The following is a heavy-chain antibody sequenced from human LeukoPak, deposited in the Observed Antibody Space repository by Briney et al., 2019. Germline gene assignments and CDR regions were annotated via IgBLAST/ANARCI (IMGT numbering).Heavy chain of an antibody. CDR2: IYPSETQT. Sequence: GESLRISCKGSGNRFSCYWIGWVRQMPGKGLEWMGIIYPSETQTRYTPSFQGQVTISADNSISTAYLQWSMLKNSQGAMYYCARLRRPSAAAGPAGYWGQGTLVTVSS. CDR3: ARLRRPSAAAGPAGY. D-gene: IGHD6-13*01. CDR1: GNRFSCYW. J-gene: IGHJ4*02. V-gene: IGHV5-51*01.